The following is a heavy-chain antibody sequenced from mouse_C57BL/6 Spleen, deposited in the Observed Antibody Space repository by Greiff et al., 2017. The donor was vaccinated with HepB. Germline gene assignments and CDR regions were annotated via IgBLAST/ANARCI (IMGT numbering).Heavy chain of an antibody. CDR3: ARMGGFYYDYDRGYAMDY. D-gene: IGHD2-4*01. J-gene: IGHJ4*01. CDR1: GYTFTSYG. V-gene: IGHV1-81*01. Sequence: QVQLQQSGAELARPGASVKLSCKASGYTFTSYGISWVKQRTGQGLEWIGEIYPRSGNTYYNEKFKGKVTLTADKSSSTAYMELRSLTSEDSAVYFCARMGGFYYDYDRGYAMDYWGQGTSVTVSS. CDR2: IYPRSGNT.